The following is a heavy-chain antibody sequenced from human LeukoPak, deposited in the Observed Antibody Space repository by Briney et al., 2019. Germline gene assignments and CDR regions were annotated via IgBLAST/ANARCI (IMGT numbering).Heavy chain of an antibody. CDR2: IIPIFGTL. CDR1: GGTFTSYA. CDR3: ARTPGSAGYSAFGY. V-gene: IGHV1-69*13. Sequence: ASVKLSCKAPGGTFTSYAISSGRHAPGQGLEWMGGIIPIFGTLNYAQKFQGRVTITADESTSTAYMELSSLRSEDTAVYYCARTPGSAGYSAFGYWGEGTLVTVSS. D-gene: IGHD3-10*01. J-gene: IGHJ4*02.